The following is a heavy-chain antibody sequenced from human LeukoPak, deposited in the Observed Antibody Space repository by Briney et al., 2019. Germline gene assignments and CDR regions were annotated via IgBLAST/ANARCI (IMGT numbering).Heavy chain of an antibody. CDR1: GFAFSSQA. Sequence: PGGSLRLSCVASGFAFSSQAMGWVRQAPGKGLEWVSVISDSGSLTYYADSVKGRFTISRDNSKNTLFLQMNSLRAEDTAVYYCAKDARRTSGWYFFDYWGQGTLVTVSS. D-gene: IGHD6-19*01. V-gene: IGHV3-23*01. CDR3: AKDARRTSGWYFFDY. J-gene: IGHJ4*02. CDR2: ISDSGSLT.